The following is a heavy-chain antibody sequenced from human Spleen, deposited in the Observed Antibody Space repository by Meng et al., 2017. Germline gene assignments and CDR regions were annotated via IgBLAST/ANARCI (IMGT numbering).Heavy chain of an antibody. J-gene: IGHJ4*02. V-gene: IGHV1-69*06. CDR1: GGIFSNSV. CDR2: IIPIFGTA. CDR3: ARGSYDSSGYYYGPPPYYFDY. D-gene: IGHD3-22*01. Sequence: SVKVSCKAPGGIFSNSVVSWVRQAPGQGLEWMGGIIPIFGTANYAQKFQGRVTITADKSTSTAYMELSSLRSEDTAVYYCARGSYDSSGYYYGPPPYYFDYWGQGTLVTVSS.